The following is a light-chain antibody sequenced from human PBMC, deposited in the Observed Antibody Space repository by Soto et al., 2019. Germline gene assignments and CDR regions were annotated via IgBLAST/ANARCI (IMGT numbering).Light chain of an antibody. Sequence: IVLKQSPATLSVSPGERATLSCRASQSLGSNLAWYQQRPGRAPRLLIFATSTRATGIPARFNGAGSGTDFTLTISSLQSEDFAVYYCQQYADWPPVFGPGTTVDIK. CDR2: ATS. CDR3: QQYADWPPV. CDR1: QSLGSN. V-gene: IGKV3D-15*01. J-gene: IGKJ3*01.